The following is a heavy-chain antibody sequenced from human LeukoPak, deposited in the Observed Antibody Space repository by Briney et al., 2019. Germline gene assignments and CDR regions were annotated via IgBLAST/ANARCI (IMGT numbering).Heavy chain of an antibody. D-gene: IGHD6-6*01. J-gene: IGHJ4*02. V-gene: IGHV1-18*01. CDR1: GYTFTSYG. Sequence: ASVKVSCKASGYTFTSYGISWVRQAPGQGLEWMGRISAYNGNTNYAQKLQGRVTMTIDTSTSTAYMELRSLRSDDTAVYYCARDLSGGYSSSSFDYWGQGTLVTVSS. CDR2: ISAYNGNT. CDR3: ARDLSGGYSSSSFDY.